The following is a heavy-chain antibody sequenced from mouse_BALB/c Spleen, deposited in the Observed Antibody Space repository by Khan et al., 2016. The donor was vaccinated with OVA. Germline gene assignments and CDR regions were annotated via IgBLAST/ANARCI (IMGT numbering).Heavy chain of an antibody. CDR3: ARTGDYYLDY. J-gene: IGHJ2*01. CDR1: GFTFSGFG. V-gene: IGHV5-17*02. D-gene: IGHD2-13*01. CDR2: IGSGSSTI. Sequence: EVQLVESGGGLVQPGGSRKLSCAASGFTFSGFGMHWVRQAPEKGLEWVAFIGSGSSTIYYADTVKGRFTISRDNPKKTLFLQMTSIRSEDTAMYFCARTGDYYLDYWGQGTTLTVSS.